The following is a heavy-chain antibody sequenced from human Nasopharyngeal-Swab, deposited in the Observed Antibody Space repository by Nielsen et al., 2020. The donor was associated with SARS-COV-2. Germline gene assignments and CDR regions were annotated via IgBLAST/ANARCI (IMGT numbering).Heavy chain of an antibody. CDR2: ISGSGSVA. CDR1: GFTFDTFG. CDR3: AKGGVSVYGDSYYFDF. D-gene: IGHD4-17*01. Sequence: GESLKISCAASGFTFDTFGMTLVRQAPGKGLEWVSRISGSGSVAYYADSVKGRFTISRDNSKNAVYLQTNSLRAEDSAVYYCAKGGVSVYGDSYYFDFWGQGTLVTVSS. V-gene: IGHV3-23*01. J-gene: IGHJ4*02.